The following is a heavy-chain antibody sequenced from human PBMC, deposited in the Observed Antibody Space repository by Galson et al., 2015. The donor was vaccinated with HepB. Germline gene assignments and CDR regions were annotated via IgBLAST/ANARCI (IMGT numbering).Heavy chain of an antibody. V-gene: IGHV1-69*06. D-gene: IGHD3-3*01. CDR2: IIPIFGTA. CDR3: ARHDYDLWSGTHRPNCWFDL. CDR1: GGTFSSYA. J-gene: IGHJ2*01. Sequence: SVKVSCKASGGTFSSYAISWVRQAPGQGLEWMGGIIPIFGTANYAQKFQGRVTITADKSTSTAYMELSSLRSEDTAVYYCARHDYDLWSGTHRPNCWFDLCGRGTLVTVSS.